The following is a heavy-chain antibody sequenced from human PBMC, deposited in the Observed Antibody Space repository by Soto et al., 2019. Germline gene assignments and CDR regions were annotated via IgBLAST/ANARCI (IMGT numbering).Heavy chain of an antibody. CDR2: IGTAGDT. V-gene: IGHV3-13*01. J-gene: IGHJ6*04. Sequence: GGSLRLSCAASGFTFSSYDMHWVRQATGKGLEWVSAIGTAGDTYYPGSVKGRFTISRENAKNSLYLQMNSLRAGDTAVYYCARLGGYYYGMDVWGKGTTVTVSS. D-gene: IGHD3-16*01. CDR1: GFTFSSYD. CDR3: ARLGGYYYGMDV.